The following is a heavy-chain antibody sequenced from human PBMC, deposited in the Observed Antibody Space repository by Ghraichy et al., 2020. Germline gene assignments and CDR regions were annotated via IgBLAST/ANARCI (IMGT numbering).Heavy chain of an antibody. V-gene: IGHV1-18*04. CDR2: ISGYNGNT. CDR3: ARDPFTYSSGWYHGESNWFDP. Sequence: ASVKVSCKTSGDTFSNYGISWVRQAPGQGLEWMGWISGYNGNTFYAKKFQGRLTLTTDTSTTIAYMELSSLRSDDTAVYYCARDPFTYSSGWYHGESNWFDPWGQGTRVTVSS. CDR1: GDTFSNYG. J-gene: IGHJ5*02. D-gene: IGHD6-19*01.